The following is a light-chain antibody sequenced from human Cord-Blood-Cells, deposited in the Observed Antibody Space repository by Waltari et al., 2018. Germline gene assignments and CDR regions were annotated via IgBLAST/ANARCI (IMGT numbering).Light chain of an antibody. CDR3: SSYTRSRDNYV. J-gene: IGLJ1*01. CDR2: DVR. V-gene: IGLV2-14*01. CDR1: STSVSRRNH. Sequence: HSALTPPPSGGPSPGKSVTISPTQPSTSVSRRNHVLWYQQHPGKAPKLIIYDVRQRAAGVANRFAGPNSVNTASLPTSGHQAADEADYYCSSYTRSRDNYVFRPGRQVAVV.